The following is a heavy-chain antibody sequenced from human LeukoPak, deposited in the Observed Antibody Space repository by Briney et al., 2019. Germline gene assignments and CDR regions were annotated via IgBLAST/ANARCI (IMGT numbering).Heavy chain of an antibody. CDR3: ARDLKVRGVYQGYGDY. D-gene: IGHD3-10*01. V-gene: IGHV4-4*07. CDR2: IYTSGST. J-gene: IGHJ4*02. CDR1: GGSISSYY. Sequence: PSETLSLTCTVSGGSISSYYWSWIRQPAGKGLEWIGRIYTSGSTNYNPSLKSRVTMSVDTSKNQFSLKLSSVTAADTAVYYCARDLKVRGVYQGYGDYQGQVILVTVSS.